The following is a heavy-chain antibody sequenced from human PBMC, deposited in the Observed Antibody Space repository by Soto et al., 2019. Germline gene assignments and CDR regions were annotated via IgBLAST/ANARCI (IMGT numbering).Heavy chain of an antibody. Sequence: EVQLVESGGGLVKPGGSLRLSCAASGFTSSTYRMNWVRQAPGKGLEWVSSISGGSTYIYYADSVKGRFTISRDNAKNSLSLQINSLRADDTAVYYCERTVMVVVAPDFDAFDIWGQGTMVTVSS. CDR2: ISGGSTYI. J-gene: IGHJ3*02. CDR1: GFTSSTYR. CDR3: ERTVMVVVAPDFDAFDI. V-gene: IGHV3-21*01. D-gene: IGHD2-15*01.